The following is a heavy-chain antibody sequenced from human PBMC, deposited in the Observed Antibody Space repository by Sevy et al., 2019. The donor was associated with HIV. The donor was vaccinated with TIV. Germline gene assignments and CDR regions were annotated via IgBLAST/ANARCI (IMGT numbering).Heavy chain of an antibody. CDR2: ISGSGGST. D-gene: IGHD1-1*01. V-gene: IGHV3-23*01. CDR3: AKPTGTTYYYYMDV. J-gene: IGHJ6*03. CDR1: GFTFSSYA. Sequence: GGSLRLSCAASGFTFSSYAMSWVRQAPGKGLEWVSAISGSGGSTYYVDSVKGRFTISRDNSKNTLYLQMNSLRAEDTAVYYCAKPTGTTYYYYMDVWGKGTTVTVSS.